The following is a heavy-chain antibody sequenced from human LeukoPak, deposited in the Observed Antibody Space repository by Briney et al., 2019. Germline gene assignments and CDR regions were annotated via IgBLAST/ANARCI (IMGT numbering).Heavy chain of an antibody. V-gene: IGHV4-34*08. CDR2: INHSGST. Sequence: PSETLSLTCAVYGGTLSGHYWSWICQPPGKGLEWIGEINHSGSTSYKTSLKSRVTISIDTSKNQFSLKLTSVTDADTAVYYCAMVLYHSGRPGPWGQGTLVTVSS. CDR3: AMVLYHSGRPGP. D-gene: IGHD2-2*01. J-gene: IGHJ5*02. CDR1: GGTLSGHY.